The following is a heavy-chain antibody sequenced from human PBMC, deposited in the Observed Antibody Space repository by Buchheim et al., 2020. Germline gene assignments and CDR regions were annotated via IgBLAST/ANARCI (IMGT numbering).Heavy chain of an antibody. CDR1: GFTFSSYA. CDR2: ISYDGSNK. CDR3: ARGTYYYDSSGSYFDY. D-gene: IGHD3-22*01. V-gene: IGHV3-30*04. J-gene: IGHJ4*02. Sequence: QVQLVESGGGVVQPGRSLRLSCAASGFTFSSYAMHWVRQAPGKGLEWVAVISYDGSNKYYADSVKGRFTISRDNSNNTLYLQMNSLRAEDTAVYYCARGTYYYDSSGSYFDYWGQGTL.